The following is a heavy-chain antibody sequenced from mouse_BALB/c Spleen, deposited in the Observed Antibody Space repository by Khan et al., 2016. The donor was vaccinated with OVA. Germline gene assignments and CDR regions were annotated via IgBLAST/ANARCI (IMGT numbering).Heavy chain of an antibody. CDR1: GYTFTYYY. V-gene: IGHV1-84*02. CDR3: ARGGYYSNSLCDY. J-gene: IGHJ2*01. D-gene: IGHD2-5*01. Sequence: QVQLQQSGPELVKPGASVKISCKASGYTFTYYYINWVKQKPGQGLEWIGWIYPGNDNTKYNEKFKDMATLTVDTSSNIAFMQLSSLTSEDTAVYFCARGGYYSNSLCDYWGQGTTLTVSS. CDR2: IYPGNDNT.